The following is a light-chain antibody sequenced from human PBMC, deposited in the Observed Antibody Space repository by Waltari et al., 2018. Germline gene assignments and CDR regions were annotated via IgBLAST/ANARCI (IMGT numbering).Light chain of an antibody. V-gene: IGKV3-15*01. J-gene: IGKJ3*01. CDR1: PSVSSN. CDR3: QQYNNWPVT. CDR2: GAS. Sequence: EIVMTQSPATLSVSPGERATLSCRASPSVSSNLAWYQQKPGQAPRPLIYGASTRATGIPARFSGSGSGTEFTLTISSMQSEDFAVYYCQQYNNWPVTFGPGTKVDIK.